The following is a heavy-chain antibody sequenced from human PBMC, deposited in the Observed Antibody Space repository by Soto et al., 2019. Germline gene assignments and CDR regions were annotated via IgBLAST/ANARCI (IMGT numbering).Heavy chain of an antibody. Sequence: QVQLVESGGGLVKPGGSLRLSCAASGFTFSDYYMSWIRQAPGKGLEWVSYISGSGTYTNYGDSVKARFTISIDNAKNSVYLQRNSVRAEDTAVYYCVRGGSYCGGDCFDCWGQGTLVTGSS. CDR3: VRGGSYCGGDCFDC. D-gene: IGHD2-21*02. CDR2: ISGSGTYT. CDR1: GFTFSDYY. J-gene: IGHJ4*02. V-gene: IGHV3-11*05.